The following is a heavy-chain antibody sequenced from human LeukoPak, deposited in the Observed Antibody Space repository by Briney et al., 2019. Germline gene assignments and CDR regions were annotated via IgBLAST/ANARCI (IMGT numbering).Heavy chain of an antibody. J-gene: IGHJ3*02. CDR1: GGSISSYY. V-gene: IGHV4-59*12. Sequence: SETLSLTCTVSGGSISSYYWSWIRQPPGKGLEWIGYIYYSGSTNYNPSLKSRVTISVDTSKNQFSLKLSSVTAADTAVYYCARDLFYCSGGSCYPRDAFDIWGQGTMVTVSS. CDR3: ARDLFYCSGGSCYPRDAFDI. CDR2: IYYSGST. D-gene: IGHD2-15*01.